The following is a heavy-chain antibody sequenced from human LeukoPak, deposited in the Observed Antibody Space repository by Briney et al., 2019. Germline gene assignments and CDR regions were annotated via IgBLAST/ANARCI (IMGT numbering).Heavy chain of an antibody. Sequence: PGGSLRLSCAASGFTFTSYAMSWVRQTPGKGLEWVSAISGSGDITYYADSVKGRFTISRDNSKNTLYLQMHSLRAEDTAVYYCAEATGEAAAARHWGPGTLVTVSS. D-gene: IGHD6-25*01. V-gene: IGHV3-23*01. J-gene: IGHJ1*01. CDR2: ISGSGDIT. CDR1: GFTFTSYA. CDR3: AEATGEAAAARH.